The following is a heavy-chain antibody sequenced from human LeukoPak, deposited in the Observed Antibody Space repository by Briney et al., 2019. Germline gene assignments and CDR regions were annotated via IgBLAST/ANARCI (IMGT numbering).Heavy chain of an antibody. CDR3: AKENDYDSSGYYVY. J-gene: IGHJ4*02. V-gene: IGHV3-30*18. D-gene: IGHD3-22*01. Sequence: GGSLRLSCAASGFTFSSYGMHWVRQAPGKGLEWVAVISYDGSNKYYADSVKGRFTISRDNSKNTLYLQMNSLRAEDTAVYYCAKENDYDSSGYYVYWGQGTLVTVSS. CDR2: ISYDGSNK. CDR1: GFTFSSYG.